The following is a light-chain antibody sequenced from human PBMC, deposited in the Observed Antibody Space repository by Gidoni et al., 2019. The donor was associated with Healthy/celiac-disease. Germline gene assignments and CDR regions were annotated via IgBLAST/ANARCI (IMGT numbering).Light chain of an antibody. CDR2: DAS. V-gene: IGKV3-11*01. J-gene: IGKJ2*01. Sequence: DIVLTQSPATLSLSPGERATLSCRASQSVSSYLAWYQQKPGQAPRLLIYDASNRATGIPARFSGSGSGTDVTLTISSLEPEDFAVYYCQQRSNWPMYTFGQXTKLEIK. CDR3: QQRSNWPMYT. CDR1: QSVSSY.